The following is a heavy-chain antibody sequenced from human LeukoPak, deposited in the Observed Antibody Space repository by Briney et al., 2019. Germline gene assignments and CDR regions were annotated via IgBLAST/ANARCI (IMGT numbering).Heavy chain of an antibody. CDR2: ISAYNGNT. CDR3: ARVLVNYDFWSGCDY. V-gene: IGHV1-18*01. D-gene: IGHD3-3*01. J-gene: IGHJ4*02. CDR1: GYTFTSYG. Sequence: ASVKVSCEASGYTFTSYGISWVRQAPGQGLEWMGWISAYNGNTNYAQKLQGRVTMTTDTSTSTAYMELRSLRSDDTAVYYCARVLVNYDFWSGCDYWGQGTLVTVSS.